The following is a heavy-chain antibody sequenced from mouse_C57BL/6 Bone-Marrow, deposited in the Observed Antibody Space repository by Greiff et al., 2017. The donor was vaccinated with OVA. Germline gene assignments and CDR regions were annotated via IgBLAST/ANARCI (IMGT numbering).Heavy chain of an antibody. CDR2: IYPRSGNT. D-gene: IGHD1-1*01. CDR3: EAITTVVEGPLFAD. J-gene: IGHJ3*01. CDR1: GYTFTSYG. V-gene: IGHV1-81*01. Sequence: VQLQQSGAELARPGASVKLSCKASGYTFTSYGISWVKQRTGQGLEWIGEIYPRSGNTYYNEKFKGKATLTADKSSSTAYMELRSLTSEDSAVYFGEAITTVVEGPLFADWGQGTLVTVSA.